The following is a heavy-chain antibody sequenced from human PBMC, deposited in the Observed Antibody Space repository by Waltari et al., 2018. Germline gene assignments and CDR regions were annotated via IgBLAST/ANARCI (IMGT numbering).Heavy chain of an antibody. Sequence: EVQLVESGGGLVQPGGSLRLSCAASGFTFSSYWMSWVRQAPGKGLEWVANIKQDGSEKYYVDSVKGRFTISRDNAKNSLYLQMNSLRAEDTAVYYCARPQGSGWYSGVYWGQGTLVTVSS. D-gene: IGHD6-19*01. CDR1: GFTFSSYW. CDR3: ARPQGSGWYSGVY. V-gene: IGHV3-7*01. CDR2: IKQDGSEK. J-gene: IGHJ4*02.